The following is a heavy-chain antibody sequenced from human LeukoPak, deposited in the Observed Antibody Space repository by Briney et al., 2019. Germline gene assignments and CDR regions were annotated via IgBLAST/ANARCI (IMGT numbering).Heavy chain of an antibody. V-gene: IGHV3-30*02. CDR2: IRNDGSNE. CDR1: GFSFSVYA. Sequence: GGSLRLSCAASGFSFSVYAMHWVRQAQGKGLEWVAFIRNDGSNENYADYVKGRFTISRDKSKNTLYLQMNSLRAEDTAVYYCAKDRGDLPPYFDYWGQGTLVTVSS. CDR3: AKDRGDLPPYFDY. D-gene: IGHD2-21*02. J-gene: IGHJ4*02.